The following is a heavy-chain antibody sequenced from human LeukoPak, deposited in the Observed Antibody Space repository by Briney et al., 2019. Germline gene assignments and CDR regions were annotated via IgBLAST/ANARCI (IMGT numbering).Heavy chain of an antibody. CDR1: GFAFTNAW. CDR2: IKSNADGGTT. J-gene: IGHJ4*02. V-gene: IGHV3-15*01. D-gene: IGHD3-22*01. CDR3: TTDGAYYYDSSGYYSTY. Sequence: GGYLRLSCTASGFAFTNAWMSWVRQTPGKGLEWVGRIKSNADGGTTDYAAPVKGRFTISRDDSKNTLYLQMNSLNTEDTAVYYCTTDGAYYYDSSGYYSTYWGQGTLVTVSS.